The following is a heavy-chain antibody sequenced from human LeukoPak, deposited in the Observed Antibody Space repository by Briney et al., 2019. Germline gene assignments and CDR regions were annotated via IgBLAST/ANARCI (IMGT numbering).Heavy chain of an antibody. CDR2: ISGSGGST. D-gene: IGHD2-15*01. V-gene: IGHV3-23*01. Sequence: GGSLRLSCAASGFTFSSYAMSWVRQAPGKALEWVSAISGSGGSTYYADSVKGRFTISRDNSKNTLYLQMNSLRAEDTAVYYCAKDIVVVVAATILPLFDYWGQGTLVTVSS. CDR1: GFTFSSYA. CDR3: AKDIVVVVAATILPLFDY. J-gene: IGHJ4*02.